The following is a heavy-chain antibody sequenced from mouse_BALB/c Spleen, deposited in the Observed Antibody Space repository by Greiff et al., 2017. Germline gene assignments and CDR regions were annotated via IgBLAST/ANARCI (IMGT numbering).Heavy chain of an antibody. CDR1: GYTFTSYT. CDR3: ARGYDERTFAY. D-gene: IGHD2-2*01. Sequence: QVQLQQSGAELARPGASVKMSCKASGYTFTSYTMHWVKQRPGQGLEWIGYINPSSGYTNYNQKFKDKATLTADKSSSTAYMQLSSLTSEDSAVYYGARGYDERTFAYWGQGTLVTVAA. V-gene: IGHV1-4*01. J-gene: IGHJ3*01. CDR2: INPSSGYT.